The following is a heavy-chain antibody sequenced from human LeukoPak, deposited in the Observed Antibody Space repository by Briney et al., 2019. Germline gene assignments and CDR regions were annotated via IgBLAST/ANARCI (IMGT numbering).Heavy chain of an antibody. J-gene: IGHJ2*01. CDR1: GYPFTTYD. V-gene: IGHV1-8*01. D-gene: IGHD1-14*01. CDR2: MNPSSGYA. Sequence: ASVRVSCKASGYPFTTYDINWVRKATGQGLEWMGWMNPSSGYAGYSQKFQGRVTMTRNTSITTAYMELSSLRSEDTAVYYCARISDHNWYFDLWGRGTLVTVSS. CDR3: ARISDHNWYFDL.